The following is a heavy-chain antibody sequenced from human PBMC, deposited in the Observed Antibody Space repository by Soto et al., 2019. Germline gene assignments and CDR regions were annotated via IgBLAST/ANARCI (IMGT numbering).Heavy chain of an antibody. J-gene: IGHJ1*01. Sequence: EVQLLESGGGLVQPGGSLRLSCAASGFTFSSYTMSWVRQAPGKGLEWVSGISATGGSTYYADSVTGRFTFSRDTSKNTVYLQMNSLRAEDTAVYYCAKGFIRDCGGDCTVDTWRQGSLVTVSA. D-gene: IGHD2-21*02. CDR3: AKGFIRDCGGDCTVDT. CDR1: GFTFSSYT. CDR2: ISATGGST. V-gene: IGHV3-23*01.